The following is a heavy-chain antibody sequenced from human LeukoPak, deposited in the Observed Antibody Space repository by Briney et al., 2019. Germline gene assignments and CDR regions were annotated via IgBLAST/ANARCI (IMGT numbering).Heavy chain of an antibody. V-gene: IGHV3-53*01. Sequence: GGSLRLSCAASGFTFSSYEMNWVRQAPGKGLEWVSGIYSGGSTYYADSVKGRFTISRDNSKNTLYLQMNSLRAEDTAVYYCARAGLVYYFDYWGQGTLVTVSS. CDR3: ARAGLVYYFDY. CDR1: GFTFSSYE. CDR2: IYSGGST. J-gene: IGHJ4*02. D-gene: IGHD3/OR15-3a*01.